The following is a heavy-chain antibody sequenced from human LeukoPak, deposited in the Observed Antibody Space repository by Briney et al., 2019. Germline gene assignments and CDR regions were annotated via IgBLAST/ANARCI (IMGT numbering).Heavy chain of an antibody. CDR3: AREYVYDSSGYYYTDYYYGMDV. CDR1: GFTFSSYA. CDR2: ISYDGSNK. V-gene: IGHV3-30*04. Sequence: PGGSLRLSCAASGFTFSSYAMHWVHQAPGKGLEWVAVISYDGSNKYYADSVKGRFTISRDNSKNTLYLQMNSLRTEDTAVYYCAREYVYDSSGYYYTDYYYGMDVWGQGTTVTVSS. J-gene: IGHJ6*02. D-gene: IGHD3-22*01.